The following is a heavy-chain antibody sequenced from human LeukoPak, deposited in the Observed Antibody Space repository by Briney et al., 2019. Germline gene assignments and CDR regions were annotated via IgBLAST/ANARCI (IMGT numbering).Heavy chain of an antibody. CDR1: GFTFSSCG. J-gene: IGHJ4*02. CDR2: IRYDGSNK. CDR3: AKWWGPGYSSSWYRASYFDY. Sequence: GGSLRLSCAASGFTFSSCGTHWVRQAPGKGLEWVAFIRYDGSNKYYADSVKGRFTISRDNSKNTLYLQMNSLRAEDTAVYYCAKWWGPGYSSSWYRASYFDYWGQGTLVTVSS. V-gene: IGHV3-30*02. D-gene: IGHD6-13*01.